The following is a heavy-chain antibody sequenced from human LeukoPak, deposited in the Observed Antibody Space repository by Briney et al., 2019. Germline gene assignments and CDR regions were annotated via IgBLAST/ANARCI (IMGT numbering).Heavy chain of an antibody. CDR2: MNPFSGRT. D-gene: IGHD3-22*01. J-gene: IGHJ5*02. Sequence: GASVKVSCKAFGYIFTGFDINWVRQVPGQGLEWIGWMNPFSGRTGYAQKFQGRVTMTRSNSISTAYMELSSLTSEDTAVYYCARVIPIPDGRFDPWGQGTLVTVSS. CDR1: GYIFTGFD. V-gene: IGHV1-8*01. CDR3: ARVIPIPDGRFDP.